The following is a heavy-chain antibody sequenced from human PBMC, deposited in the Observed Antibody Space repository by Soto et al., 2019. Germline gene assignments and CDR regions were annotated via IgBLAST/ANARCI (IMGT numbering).Heavy chain of an antibody. CDR2: IYYSGST. Sequence: QVQLQESGPGLVKPSETLSLTCTVSGGSISSYYWSWIRQPPGKGLEWIGYIYYSGSTNYNPPLKSRVTISVDTSKNQFSLKLGSVTAADTAVYYCASYGSVSYPRFDPWGQGTLVTVSS. CDR3: ASYGSVSYPRFDP. J-gene: IGHJ5*02. CDR1: GGSISSYY. D-gene: IGHD3-10*01. V-gene: IGHV4-59*01.